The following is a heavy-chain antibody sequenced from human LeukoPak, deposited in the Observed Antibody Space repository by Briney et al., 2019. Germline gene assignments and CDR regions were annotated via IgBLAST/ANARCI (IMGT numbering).Heavy chain of an antibody. CDR1: GFTFSSYG. V-gene: IGHV3-33*01. D-gene: IGHD3-16*02. CDR3: AREYDYVWGSYRYTNYYFDY. Sequence: GGSLRLSCAASGFTFSSYGMHWVRQAPGKGLEWVAVIWYDGSNKYFADSVKGRFTISRDNSKNTLYLQMNSPRAEDTAVYYCAREYDYVWGSYRYTNYYFDYWGQGTLVTVSS. J-gene: IGHJ4*02. CDR2: IWYDGSNK.